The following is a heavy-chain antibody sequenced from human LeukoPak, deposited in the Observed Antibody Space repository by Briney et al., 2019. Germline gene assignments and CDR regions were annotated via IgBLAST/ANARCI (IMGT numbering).Heavy chain of an antibody. CDR1: GFTFGDYA. CDR3: TSSPPCGGDCRPKPYHYYYYGMDV. J-gene: IGHJ6*02. V-gene: IGHV3-49*04. CDR2: IRSKAYGGTT. Sequence: PGRSLRLSCTASGFTFGDYAMSWVRQAPGKGLEWVGFIRSKAYGGTTEYAASVKGRFTISRDDSKSIAYLQMNSLKTEDTAVYYCTSSPPCGGDCRPKPYHYYYYGMDVWGQGTTVTVSS. D-gene: IGHD2-21*02.